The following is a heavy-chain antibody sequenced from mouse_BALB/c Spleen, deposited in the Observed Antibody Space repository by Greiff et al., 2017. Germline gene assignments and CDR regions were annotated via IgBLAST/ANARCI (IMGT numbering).Heavy chain of an antibody. CDR1: GFTFSSYG. D-gene: IGHD1-1*02. V-gene: IGHV5-6*01. Sequence: EVKLMESGGDLVKPGGSLKLSCAASGFTFSSYGMSWVRQTPDKRLEWVATISSGGSYTYYPDSVKGRFTISRDNAKNTLYLQMSSLKSEDTAMYYCARGGGNYAMDYWGQGTSVTVSS. CDR3: ARGGGNYAMDY. J-gene: IGHJ4*01. CDR2: ISSGGSYT.